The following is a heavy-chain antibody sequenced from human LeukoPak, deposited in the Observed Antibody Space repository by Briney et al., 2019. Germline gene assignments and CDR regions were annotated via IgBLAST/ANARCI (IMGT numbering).Heavy chain of an antibody. V-gene: IGHV1-2*02. CDR1: GYTFTGYY. D-gene: IGHD3-3*01. CDR3: ARDDTIFGVVDDWFDP. J-gene: IGHJ5*02. CDR2: INPSSGGT. Sequence: ASVKVSCKASGYTFTGYYMHWVRQAPGQGLEWMGWINPSSGGTNYAQKFQGRATMTRDTSISTAYMELSRLRSDDTAVYYCARDDTIFGVVDDWFDPWGQGTLVTVSS.